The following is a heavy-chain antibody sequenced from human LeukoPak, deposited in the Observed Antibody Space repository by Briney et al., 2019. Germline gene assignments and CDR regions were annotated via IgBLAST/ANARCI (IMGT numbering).Heavy chain of an antibody. CDR1: GFIFSTYG. CDR2: IQFDGSEE. CDR3: ARRVPNQVITDYFDY. J-gene: IGHJ4*02. V-gene: IGHV3-30*02. D-gene: IGHD3-16*01. Sequence: GGSLRLSCAASGFIFSTYGMHWVRQAPGKGLEWVAFIQFDGSEEFYADSVKGRFTISRDNAKNSLFLQMNSLRAEDTAVYYCARRVPNQVITDYFDYWGQGTLVTVSS.